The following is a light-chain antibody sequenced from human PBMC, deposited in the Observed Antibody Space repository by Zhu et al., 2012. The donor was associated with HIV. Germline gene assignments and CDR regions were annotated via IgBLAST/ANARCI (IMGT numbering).Light chain of an antibody. CDR1: QSVSTS. V-gene: IGKV3-11*01. CDR2: DAS. J-gene: IGKJ1*01. Sequence: EIVLTQSPAILSLSPGERATLSCRASQSVSTSLGWYQQKPGQAPRLLIYDASNRATGIPARFSGSGSGTGFTLTISSLEPEDFAVYYCQQRTDWWTFGQGTKVEIK. CDR3: QQRTDWWT.